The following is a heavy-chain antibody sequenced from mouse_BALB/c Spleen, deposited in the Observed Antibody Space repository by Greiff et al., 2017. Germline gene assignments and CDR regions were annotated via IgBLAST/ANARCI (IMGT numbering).Heavy chain of an antibody. CDR2: IYPGDGDT. Sequence: VHLVESGAELARPGASVKLSCKASGYTFTSYWMQWVKQRPGQGLEWIGAIYPGDGDTRYTQKFKGKATLTADKSSSTAYMQLSSLASEDSAVYYCARKGTTVVATFDYWGQGTTLTVSS. CDR1: GYTFTSYW. D-gene: IGHD1-1*01. CDR3: ARKGTTVVATFDY. V-gene: IGHV1-87*01. J-gene: IGHJ2*01.